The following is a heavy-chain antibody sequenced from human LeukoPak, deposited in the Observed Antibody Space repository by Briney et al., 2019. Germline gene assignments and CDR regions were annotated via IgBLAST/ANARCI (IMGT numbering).Heavy chain of an antibody. D-gene: IGHD2-15*01. CDR2: IYTSGST. V-gene: IGHV4-61*02. CDR1: GGSISSGSYY. CDR3: ARGRGLGYCSGGSCYYYYYMDV. Sequence: SQTLSLTCTVSGGSISSGSYYWSWIRQPAGKGLEWIGRIYTSGSTNYNPSLKSRVTISVDTSKNQFSLKLSSVTAADTAVYYCARGRGLGYCSGGSCYYYYYMDVWGKGTTVTVSS. J-gene: IGHJ6*03.